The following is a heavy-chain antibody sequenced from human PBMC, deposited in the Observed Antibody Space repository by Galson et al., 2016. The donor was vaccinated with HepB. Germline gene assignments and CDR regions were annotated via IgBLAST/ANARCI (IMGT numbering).Heavy chain of an antibody. Sequence: SLRLSCAASGFTFSSYGMHWVRQAPGQGLGWVAFISYDGSNKKYADSVKGRFTISRDNSKKTLYLQMNSLRAEDTAVYYCAKDGRIYCSSASCHDHFHYWGQGTLVTVSS. CDR1: GFTFSSYG. D-gene: IGHD2-2*01. CDR3: AKDGRIYCSSASCHDHFHY. J-gene: IGHJ4*02. V-gene: IGHV3-30*18. CDR2: ISYDGSNK.